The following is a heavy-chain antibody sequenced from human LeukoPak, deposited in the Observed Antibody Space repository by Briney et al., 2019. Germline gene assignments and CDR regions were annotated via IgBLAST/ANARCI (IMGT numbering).Heavy chain of an antibody. D-gene: IGHD3-3*01. CDR1: GFTFSSYA. Sequence: GGSLRLSCAASGFTFSSYAMSWVRQAPGKGLEWVAVISYDGSNKYYADSVRGRFTISRDNSKNTLYLQMNSLRAEDTAVYYCARVGLRRGGYWGQGTLVTVSS. J-gene: IGHJ4*02. V-gene: IGHV3-30-3*01. CDR3: ARVGLRRGGY. CDR2: ISYDGSNK.